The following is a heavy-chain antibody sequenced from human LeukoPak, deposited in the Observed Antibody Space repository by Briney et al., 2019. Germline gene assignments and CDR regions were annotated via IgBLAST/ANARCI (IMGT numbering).Heavy chain of an antibody. J-gene: IGHJ6*02. CDR2: IRYDGSNK. V-gene: IGHV3-30*02. D-gene: IGHD2-2*01. Sequence: PGGSLRLSCAASAFTLSSYGMHWVRQAPGKGLEWVAFIRYDGSNKYYADSVKGRFTISRDNSKNTLYLQMNSLRAEDTAVYYCAKDLVVPAAMYKTYYYYYGMDVWGQGTTVTASS. CDR3: AKDLVVPAAMYKTYYYYYGMDV. CDR1: AFTLSSYG.